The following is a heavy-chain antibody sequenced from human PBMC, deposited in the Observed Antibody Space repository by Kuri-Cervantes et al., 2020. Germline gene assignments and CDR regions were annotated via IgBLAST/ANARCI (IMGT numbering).Heavy chain of an antibody. CDR3: ASNSFDSRAYYYFDY. D-gene: IGHD3-22*01. CDR2: IYYSGST. J-gene: IGHJ4*02. CDR1: GGSISSGDYY. V-gene: IGHV4-30-4*01. Sequence: SCTVSGGSISSGDYYWSWIRQPPGKVLEWIGYIYYSGSTFYNPSLKSRVTISVDTSKNQFSLKLTSVTAADTAVYYCASNSFDSRAYYYFDYWGQGTLVTVSS.